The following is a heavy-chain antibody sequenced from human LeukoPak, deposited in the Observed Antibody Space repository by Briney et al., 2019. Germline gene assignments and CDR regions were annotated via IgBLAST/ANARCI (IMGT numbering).Heavy chain of an antibody. J-gene: IGHJ4*02. V-gene: IGHV4-34*01. CDR1: GGSFSGYY. Sequence: SETLSLICAVYGGSFSGYYWSWIRQPPGKGLEWIGEINHSGSTNYNPSLKSRVTISVDTSKNQFSLKLSSVTAADTAVYYCARLLYCSSTSCYRGFSGSYWGQGTLVTVSS. CDR2: INHSGST. CDR3: ARLLYCSSTSCYRGFSGSY. D-gene: IGHD2-2*02.